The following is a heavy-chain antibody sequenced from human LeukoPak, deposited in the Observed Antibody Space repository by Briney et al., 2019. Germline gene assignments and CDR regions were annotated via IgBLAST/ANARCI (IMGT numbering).Heavy chain of an antibody. CDR3: ARDMITFGGVIEYFDY. D-gene: IGHD3-16*02. V-gene: IGHV1-18*01. J-gene: IGHJ4*02. CDR2: ISAYNGNT. CDR1: GYTFTSYG. Sequence: ASVKVSCKSSGYTFTSYGISWVRQAPGQGLEWMAWISAYNGNTNYAQKHQGRVTMTTDTSTSTAYMELRSLRSDDTAVYCCARDMITFGGVIEYFDYWGQGTLVTVSS.